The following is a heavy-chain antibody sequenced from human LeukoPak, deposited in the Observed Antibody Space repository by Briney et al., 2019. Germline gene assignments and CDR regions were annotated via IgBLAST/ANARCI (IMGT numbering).Heavy chain of an antibody. J-gene: IGHJ6*03. CDR2: ISGRDASSGSDAST. Sequence: GGSLRLSCAASGYTFSSYAMSWVRQAPGKGLEWVSGISGRDASSGSDASTDYADSVKGRFTISRDNPKNTVYLQMNSLRVEDTAVYYRAKDRLRWLRGPDDYMDVWGKGTTVTVSS. CDR1: GYTFSSYA. V-gene: IGHV3-21*04. D-gene: IGHD4-17*01. CDR3: AKDRLRWLRGPDDYMDV.